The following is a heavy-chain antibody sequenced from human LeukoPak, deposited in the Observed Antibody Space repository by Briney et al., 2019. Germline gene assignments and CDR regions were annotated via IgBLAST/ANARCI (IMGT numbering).Heavy chain of an antibody. V-gene: IGHV3-23*01. J-gene: IGHJ4*02. CDR2: ISGSGGST. CDR3: ARGELAAQKGY. Sequence: GGSLRLSCAASGFTFSSYAMSWVRQAPGKGLEWVSAISGSGGSTYYADSVKGRFTISRDNSKNTLYLQMNSLRAEDTAIYYCARGELAAQKGYWGQGTLVTVSS. D-gene: IGHD1-7*01. CDR1: GFTFSSYA.